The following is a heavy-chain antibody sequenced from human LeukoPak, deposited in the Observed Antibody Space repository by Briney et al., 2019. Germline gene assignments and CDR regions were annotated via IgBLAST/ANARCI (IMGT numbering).Heavy chain of an antibody. CDR1: GGTFSSYA. J-gene: IGHJ6*03. D-gene: IGHD2-2*01. CDR2: INPSGGST. Sequence: ASVKVSCKASGGTFSSYAISWVRQAPGQGLEWMGIINPSGGSTSYAQKFQGRVTMTRDMSTSTVYMELSSLRSEDTAVYYCARDRGIVVVPAASNDYYMDVWGKGTTVTVSS. CDR3: ARDRGIVVVPAASNDYYMDV. V-gene: IGHV1-46*01.